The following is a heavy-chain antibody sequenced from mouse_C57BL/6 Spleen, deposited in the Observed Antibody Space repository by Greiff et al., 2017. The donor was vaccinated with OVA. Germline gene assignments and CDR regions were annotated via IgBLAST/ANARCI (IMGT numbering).Heavy chain of an antibody. J-gene: IGHJ2*01. CDR1: GYTFTDYE. V-gene: IGHV1-15*01. CDR3: TSYGNYDFDY. D-gene: IGHD2-1*01. Sequence: VQLQESGAELVRPGASVTLSCKASGYTFTDYEMHWVKQTPVHGLEWIGAIDPETGGTAYNQKFKGKAILTADKSSSTAYMELRSLTSEDSAVYYCTSYGNYDFDYWGQGTTLTVSS. CDR2: IDPETGGT.